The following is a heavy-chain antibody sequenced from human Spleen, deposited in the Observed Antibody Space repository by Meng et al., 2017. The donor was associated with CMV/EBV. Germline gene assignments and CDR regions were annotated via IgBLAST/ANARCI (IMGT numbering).Heavy chain of an antibody. CDR2: INIYSGKT. J-gene: IGHJ3*02. V-gene: IGHV1-18*01. Sequence: ASVKVSCKASGYTFNSHPINWVRQAPGQGLEWMGWINIYSGKTQYAQKLQGRVTMTTDTSTNTAYMELRSLRSDDTAVYYCARDGLVGSIVGANPGAFDIWGQGTMVTVSS. CDR3: ARDGLVGSIVGANPGAFDI. D-gene: IGHD1-26*01. CDR1: GYTFNSHP.